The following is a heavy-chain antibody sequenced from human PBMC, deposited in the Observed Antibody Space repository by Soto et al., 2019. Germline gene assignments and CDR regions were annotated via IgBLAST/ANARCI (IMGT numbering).Heavy chain of an antibody. CDR1: GITLNNSG. Sequence: QVQLVESGGGVVQPGRSLRLSCRVSGITLNNSGIHWVRQAPGKGLEWMAVISHDGREQYYADSMKGRLNISRDNSKNTVELQKNSLIGEATAIYYCVKDRVPGAYGHYYGMDVWGQGTTVTVSS. D-gene: IGHD5-12*01. CDR3: VKDRVPGAYGHYYGMDV. J-gene: IGHJ6*02. CDR2: ISHDGREQ. V-gene: IGHV3-30*18.